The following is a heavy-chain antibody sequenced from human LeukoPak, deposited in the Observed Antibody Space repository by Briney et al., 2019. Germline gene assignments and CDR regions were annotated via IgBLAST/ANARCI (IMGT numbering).Heavy chain of an antibody. V-gene: IGHV3-21*01. CDR1: GFTFSSYS. CDR2: ISSSSSYI. CDR3: ARVRGYYDSSGRTGGAFDI. D-gene: IGHD3-22*01. Sequence: GGSLRLSCAASGFTFSSYSMNWVRQAPGKGLEWVSSISSSSSYIYYADSVKGRFTISRDNAKNSLYLQMNSLRAEDTAVYYCARVRGYYDSSGRTGGAFDIWGQGTMVTVSS. J-gene: IGHJ3*02.